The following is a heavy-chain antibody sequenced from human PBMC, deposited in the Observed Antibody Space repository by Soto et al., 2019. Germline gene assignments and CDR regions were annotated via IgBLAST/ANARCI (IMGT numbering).Heavy chain of an antibody. CDR1: GFSFSISP. J-gene: IGHJ5*02. CDR3: ARDPKTSGGQHWAFNYFDA. CDR2: ISYDGTNK. D-gene: IGHD7-27*01. V-gene: IGHV3-30-3*01. Sequence: GGSLRLSCAASGFSFSISPMHWVRQAPGKGPEWVALISYDGTNKFYADSVKGRFTISRDNSKSTLYLQVDSLRPEDAAVYYCARDPKTSGGQHWAFNYFDAWGQGTLVTVSS.